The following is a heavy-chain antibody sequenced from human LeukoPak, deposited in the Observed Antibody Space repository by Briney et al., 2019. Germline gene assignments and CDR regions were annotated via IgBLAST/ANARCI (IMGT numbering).Heavy chain of an antibody. V-gene: IGHV1-18*01. D-gene: IGHD3-22*01. CDR1: GYTFTSYG. Sequence: ASVKVSCKASGYTFTSYGISWVRQAPGQGLEWVGWISAYNCNTNYAQKLQGRVTMTTDTSTSTAYMERRSLRSADTAVYYCARELAGYYDSSGYSSFDYWGQGTLVTVSS. CDR3: ARELAGYYDSSGYSSFDY. CDR2: ISAYNCNT. J-gene: IGHJ4*02.